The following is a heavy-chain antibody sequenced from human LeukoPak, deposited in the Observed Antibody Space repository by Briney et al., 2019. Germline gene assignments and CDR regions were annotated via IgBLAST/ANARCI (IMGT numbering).Heavy chain of an antibody. CDR3: ARWKPRSDALDV. J-gene: IGHJ3*01. Sequence: GGSLRLSCAASGFTVSSNYMSWVRQAPGKGLEWVSSISTRDTFINYADSVKGRFTISRDNAKNSLFLQMTSLRAEDTAMYYCARWKPRSDALDVWGKGTMVMVSS. D-gene: IGHD1-1*01. CDR1: GFTVSSNY. V-gene: IGHV3-21*01. CDR2: ISTRDTFI.